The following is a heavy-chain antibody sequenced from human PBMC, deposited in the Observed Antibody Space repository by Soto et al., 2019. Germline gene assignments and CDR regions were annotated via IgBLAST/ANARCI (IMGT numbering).Heavy chain of an antibody. V-gene: IGHV3-23*01. J-gene: IGHJ6*02. D-gene: IGHD2-2*01. CDR3: ARDRRPSIYSGLAV. CDR1: GFTFSDYA. CDR2: IDGSSATT. Sequence: GGSLRLSCAASGFTFSDYAMSWVRHAPGKGLEWVSAIDGSSATTNYADSVKGRFTISRDNSKNTLFLHMSGLRAEDTAVYYCARDRRPSIYSGLAVWGQGTTVTVSS.